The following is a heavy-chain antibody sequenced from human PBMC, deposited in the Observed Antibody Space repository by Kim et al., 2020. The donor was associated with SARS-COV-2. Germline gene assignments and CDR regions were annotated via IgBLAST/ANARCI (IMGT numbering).Heavy chain of an antibody. CDR3: ARGDGSGS. D-gene: IGHD3-10*01. CDR1: GFTFSSYA. CDR2: ISYDGSNK. J-gene: IGHJ5*02. V-gene: IGHV3-30*04. Sequence: GGSLRLSCAASGFTFSSYAMHWVRQAPGKGLEWVTLISYDGSNKYYADSVKGRFTISRDNSKNTLYLQMNSLRAEDTAMYYCARGDGSGSWGQGTLVTVSS.